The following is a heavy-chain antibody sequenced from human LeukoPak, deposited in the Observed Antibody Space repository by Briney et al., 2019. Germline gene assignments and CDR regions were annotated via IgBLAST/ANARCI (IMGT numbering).Heavy chain of an antibody. D-gene: IGHD3-22*01. Sequence: GGSLRLSCAASGFTFSSYGMHWVRQSPGKGLEWLAVIWYDGSKKYYADSVKGRFTISRDNSKNTLYVQMNSLRVEDTAVYYCARWSHSSGYYSFWGQGTMVTVSS. CDR2: IWYDGSKK. CDR3: ARWSHSSGYYSF. V-gene: IGHV3-33*01. CDR1: GFTFSSYG. J-gene: IGHJ3*01.